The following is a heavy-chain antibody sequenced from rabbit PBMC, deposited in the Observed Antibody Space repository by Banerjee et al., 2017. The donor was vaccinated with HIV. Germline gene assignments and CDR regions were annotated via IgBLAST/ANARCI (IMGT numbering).Heavy chain of an antibody. V-gene: IGHV1S45*01. CDR2: IYNGDGIST. J-gene: IGHJ6*01. D-gene: IGHD3-3*01. CDR3: SRGLVAGVLDL. CDR1: GISYSTHYC. Sequence: QEQLVESGGGLVTLGGSLKVTCKASGISYSTHYCICWVRQAPGKGLEWIACIYNGDGISTYYASWAKGRFTISKTSSTTVTLQMTSLTAADTATYFCSRGLVAGVLDLWGPGTLVTVS.